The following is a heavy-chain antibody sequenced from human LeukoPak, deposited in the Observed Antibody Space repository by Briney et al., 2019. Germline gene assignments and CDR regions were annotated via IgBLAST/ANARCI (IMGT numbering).Heavy chain of an antibody. Sequence: KPSETLSLTCTVSRGSVSSSTYYWSWVRQPPGKGLEWIASIYHTGSTYYNPSLKSRVTISLDMSRNEFFLTMTSVTAADTAVYFCTAEKNGSPHYWGQGTQVTVSS. D-gene: IGHD2-8*01. CDR2: IYHTGST. V-gene: IGHV4-39*07. CDR3: TAEKNGSPHY. CDR1: RGSVSSSTYY. J-gene: IGHJ4*02.